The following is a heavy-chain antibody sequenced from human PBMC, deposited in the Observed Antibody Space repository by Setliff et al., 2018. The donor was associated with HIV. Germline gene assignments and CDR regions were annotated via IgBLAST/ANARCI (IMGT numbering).Heavy chain of an antibody. D-gene: IGHD5-18*01. J-gene: IGHJ4*02. CDR3: AKGGYGGAYYVAGY. V-gene: IGHV3-53*01. CDR2: IYKAGKT. CDR1: GFTVSSNY. Sequence: PGGSLRLSCAASGFTVSSNYMSWVRQAPGKGLEWVTLIYKAGKTYYADFVKGRFTIARDDTKNTVSLQMTNLEPGDTAMYYCAKGGYGGAYYVAGYWGQGTKVTVSS.